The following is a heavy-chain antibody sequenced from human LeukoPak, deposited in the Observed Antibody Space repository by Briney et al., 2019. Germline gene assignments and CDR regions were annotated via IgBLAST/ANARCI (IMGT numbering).Heavy chain of an antibody. V-gene: IGHV4-39*01. CDR1: GGSISSSSYY. CDR2: IYYSGST. CDR3: ATRYYYGSGPFDY. Sequence: SETLSLTCTVSGGSISSSSYYWGWIRQPPGKGLEWIGSIYYSGSTYYNPSLKSRVTISVDTSKNQFSLKLSSVTAADTAVYYCATRYYYGSGPFDYRGQGTLVTVPS. D-gene: IGHD3-10*01. J-gene: IGHJ4*02.